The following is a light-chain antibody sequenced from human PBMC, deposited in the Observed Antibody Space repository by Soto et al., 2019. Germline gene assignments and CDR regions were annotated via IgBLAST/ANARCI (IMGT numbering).Light chain of an antibody. CDR1: QTVLDSSNNKDC. CDR3: QQYYTTPRT. V-gene: IGKV4-1*01. CDR2: LAS. Sequence: DIVMTQSPDSLAVSLGEMATITCKSSQTVLDSSNNKDCLSWYQQKPGQPPKLLLYLASTREFGVPDQFSGSGSGTAFNLTISSLQTEDVAVYYCQQYYTTPRTFGHGTKVEVK. J-gene: IGKJ1*01.